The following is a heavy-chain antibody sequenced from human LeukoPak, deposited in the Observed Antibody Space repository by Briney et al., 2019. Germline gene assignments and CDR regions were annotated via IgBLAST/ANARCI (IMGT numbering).Heavy chain of an antibody. J-gene: IGHJ5*02. CDR2: MNPNSGNT. CDR1: GYTFTSYD. D-gene: IGHD1-7*01. Sequence: SVKVSCKASGYTFTSYDINWVRQATGQGLEWMGWMNPNSGNTGYAQKFQGRVTMTRNTPISTAYMELSSLRSEDTAVYYCARSRYNWNYRGKVNWFDPWGQGTLVTVSS. CDR3: ARSRYNWNYRGKVNWFDP. V-gene: IGHV1-8*01.